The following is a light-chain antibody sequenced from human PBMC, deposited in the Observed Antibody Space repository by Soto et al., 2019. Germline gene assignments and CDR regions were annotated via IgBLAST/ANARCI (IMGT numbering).Light chain of an antibody. V-gene: IGKV2-28*01. Sequence: DIVMTQSPLSLPVTPGEPASISCRSSQSLLHRNGYNYLDWYLQKSGQSPQLLIYLGSNRASGVPDRFSGSGPGTDFTLKISRVEAEDVGVYYCMQALQTPTFGGGTKVDIK. J-gene: IGKJ4*01. CDR3: MQALQTPT. CDR2: LGS. CDR1: QSLLHRNGYNY.